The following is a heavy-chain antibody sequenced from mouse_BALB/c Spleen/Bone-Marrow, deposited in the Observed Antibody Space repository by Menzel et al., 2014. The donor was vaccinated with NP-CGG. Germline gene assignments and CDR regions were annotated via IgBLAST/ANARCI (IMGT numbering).Heavy chain of an antibody. Sequence: VQLKQSGPELVKPGASVKISCKASGYTFTDYNMHWVKQNHGKSLEWIGYIYPYNGNTGYNQKFKSKATLTVDNSSSTAYIELRSLTSEDSAVYYCARGVYYDYDVWFANWGQGTLVTVSA. V-gene: IGHV1S29*02. J-gene: IGHJ3*01. D-gene: IGHD2-4*01. CDR1: GYTFTDYN. CDR3: ARGVYYDYDVWFAN. CDR2: IYPYNGNT.